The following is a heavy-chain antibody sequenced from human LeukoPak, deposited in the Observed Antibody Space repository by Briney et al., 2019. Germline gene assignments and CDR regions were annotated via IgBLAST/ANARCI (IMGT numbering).Heavy chain of an antibody. V-gene: IGHV3-30*02. CDR1: GFTFSSYE. J-gene: IGHJ4*02. CDR3: AREGGELLPYFFDY. D-gene: IGHD3-16*01. CDR2: IRYDGSNK. Sequence: GGSLRLSCAASGFTFSSYEMNWVRQAPGKGLEWVAFIRYDGSNKYYADSVKGRFTISRDNSKNTLYLQMNSLRAEDTAVYYCAREGGELLPYFFDYWGQGILVTVSS.